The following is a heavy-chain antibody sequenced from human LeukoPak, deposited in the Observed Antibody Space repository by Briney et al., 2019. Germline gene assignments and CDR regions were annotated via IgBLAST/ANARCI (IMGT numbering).Heavy chain of an antibody. CDR3: ARGKYQLDY. D-gene: IGHD2-2*01. V-gene: IGHV4-59*08. Sequence: PSETLSLTCSVSGVSISTYYGIWIRQPPAKGLEWMGFFSYSGSTKYNPSLKSRVTMSVDTSKNQFSLKLSSVTAADTAVYYCARGKYQLDYWGQGTLVTVSS. J-gene: IGHJ4*02. CDR2: FSYSGST. CDR1: GVSISTYY.